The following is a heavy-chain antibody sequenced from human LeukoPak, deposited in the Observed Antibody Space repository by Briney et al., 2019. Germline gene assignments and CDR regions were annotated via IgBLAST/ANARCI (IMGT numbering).Heavy chain of an antibody. D-gene: IGHD3-3*01. CDR2: IIPILGIA. J-gene: IGHJ6*02. V-gene: IGHV1-69*04. CDR3: ARDPTIFGVVIFPKPMDV. CDR1: GGTFSSYA. Sequence: SVKVSCKASGGTFSSYAISWVRQAPGQGLEWMGRIIPILGIANYAQKFQGRVTITADKSTSTAYVELSSLRSEDTAVYYCARDPTIFGVVIFPKPMDVWGQGTTVTVSS.